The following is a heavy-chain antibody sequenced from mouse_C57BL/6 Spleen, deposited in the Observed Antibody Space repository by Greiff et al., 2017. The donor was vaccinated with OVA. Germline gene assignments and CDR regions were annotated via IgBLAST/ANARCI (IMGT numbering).Heavy chain of an antibody. CDR1: GYTFTSYW. V-gene: IGHV1-64*01. Sequence: VQLQQSGAELVKPGASVKLSCKASGYTFTSYWMHWVKQRPGQGLEWIGMIHPNSGSTNYNEKFKSKATLTVDKSSSTAYMQLSSLTSEDSAVYYCARRSNYYAMDDWGQGTSVTVSS. CDR2: IHPNSGST. J-gene: IGHJ4*01. D-gene: IGHD2-5*01. CDR3: ARRSNYYAMDD.